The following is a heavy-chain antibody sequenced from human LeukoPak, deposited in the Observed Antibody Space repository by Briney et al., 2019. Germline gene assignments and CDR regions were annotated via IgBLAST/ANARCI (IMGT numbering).Heavy chain of an antibody. V-gene: IGHV3-23*05. CDR1: GFTFSNYA. CDR3: AGVSGSYYGYLDS. Sequence: GGSLRLSCAASGFTFSNYAMSWVRQAPGKGLEWVSSTDTYFAESVKGRFTISRDNSNETVFLQMNTLRPEDTAVYYCAGVSGSYYGYLDSWGQGTLVTVSS. J-gene: IGHJ4*02. D-gene: IGHD1-26*01. CDR2: TDT.